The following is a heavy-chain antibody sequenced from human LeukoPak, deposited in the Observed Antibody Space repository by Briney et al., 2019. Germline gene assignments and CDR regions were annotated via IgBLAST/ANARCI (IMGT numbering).Heavy chain of an antibody. J-gene: IGHJ4*02. CDR1: GFTFSSYG. CDR3: ARDMSGRGAFYY. D-gene: IGHD3-10*02. Sequence: GRSLRLSCAASGFTFSSYGMHWVRQAPGKGLEWVAVIWYDGSNKYYADSVKGRFTIPRDNSKNTLYLQMNSLRAEDTAVYYCARDMSGRGAFYYWGQGTLVTVSS. CDR2: IWYDGSNK. V-gene: IGHV3-33*01.